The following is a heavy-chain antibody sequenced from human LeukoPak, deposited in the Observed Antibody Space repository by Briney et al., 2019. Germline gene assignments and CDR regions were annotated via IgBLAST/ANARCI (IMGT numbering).Heavy chain of an antibody. CDR1: GYSFTSYW. D-gene: IGHD6-13*01. J-gene: IGHJ4*02. CDR2: IYPGDSDT. Sequence: GESLKISCKGSGYSFTSYWIAWVRQMPGKGLEWMGSIYPGDSDTRYSPSFQGQVTISADKSISTAYLQWSSLKASDTAMYYCAMTYSSSCPDYWGQGTLVTVSS. CDR3: AMTYSSSCPDY. V-gene: IGHV5-51*01.